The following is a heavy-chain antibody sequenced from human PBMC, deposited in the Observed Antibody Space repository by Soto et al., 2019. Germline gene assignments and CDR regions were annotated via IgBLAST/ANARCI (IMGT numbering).Heavy chain of an antibody. CDR2: MYHSGNT. V-gene: IGHV4-30-2*01. Sequence: KPSETLSLTCAVSGGSITSGGYSWGWIRQPPGQVLEWIGYMYHSGNTYYNPSLKGRVTISLDHSRNQFSLRLNSLRADDTAVYFCVRGMNPLFGGQGTLVTVSS. CDR1: GGSITSGGYS. CDR3: VRGMNPLF. J-gene: IGHJ4*01.